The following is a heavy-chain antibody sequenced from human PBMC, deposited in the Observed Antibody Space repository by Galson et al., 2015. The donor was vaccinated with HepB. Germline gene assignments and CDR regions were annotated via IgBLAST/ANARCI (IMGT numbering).Heavy chain of an antibody. D-gene: IGHD2-21*02. CDR1: RFTFSNYG. CDR2: IAYDGSNK. J-gene: IGHJ6*02. V-gene: IGHV3-30*18. CDR3: AKDLGIKVTPGRLPNPDFYYGMDV. Sequence: SLRLSCAASRFTFSNYGVHWVRQAPGKGLEWVAVIAYDGSNKYYADSVKGRFTISRDNSKNALYLQMNSLRAEDTAVDYCAKDLGIKVTPGRLPNPDFYYGMDVWGQGTTVTVSS.